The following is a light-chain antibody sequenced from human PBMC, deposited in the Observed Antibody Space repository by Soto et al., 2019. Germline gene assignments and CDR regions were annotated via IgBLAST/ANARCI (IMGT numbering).Light chain of an antibody. V-gene: IGLV1-51*01. CDR2: DDD. J-gene: IGLJ1*01. Sequence: QSVLTQPPSVSAAPGQKVTISCSGSSSNVGGNSVSWYQQLPWTAPKLLIYDDDKRPSGIPDRFSGSKSGTSATLGITGFQTGDEADYYCGSWDSSLSAYVFATGTKVTVL. CDR1: SSNVGGNS. CDR3: GSWDSSLSAYV.